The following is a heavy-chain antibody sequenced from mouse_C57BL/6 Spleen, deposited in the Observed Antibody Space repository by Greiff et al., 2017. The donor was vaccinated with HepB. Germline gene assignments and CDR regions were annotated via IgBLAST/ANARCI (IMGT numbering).Heavy chain of an antibody. Sequence: VKLQQSGPELVKPGASVKISCKASGYAFSSSWMNWVKQRPGKGLEWIGRIYPGDGDTNYNGKFKGKATLTADKSSSTAYMQLSSLTSEDSAVYFCARGDYYGSSPWFAYWGQGTLVTVSA. CDR3: ARGDYYGSSPWFAY. V-gene: IGHV1-82*01. J-gene: IGHJ3*01. CDR2: IYPGDGDT. CDR1: GYAFSSSW. D-gene: IGHD1-1*01.